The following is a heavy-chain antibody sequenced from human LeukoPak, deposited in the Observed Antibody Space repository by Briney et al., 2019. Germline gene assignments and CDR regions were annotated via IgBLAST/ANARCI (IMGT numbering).Heavy chain of an antibody. CDR3: ARLTGTGGAFDI. D-gene: IGHD1/OR15-1a*01. CDR2: MNPNSGNT. Sequence: ASVKVSCKASGYTFTSYDINWVRQATGQGLEWMGWMNPNSGNTGYAQKFQGRVTITRNTSISTAYMELSSLRSEDTAVYYCARLTGTGGAFDIWGQGTMVTVSS. V-gene: IGHV1-8*03. CDR1: GYTFTSYD. J-gene: IGHJ3*02.